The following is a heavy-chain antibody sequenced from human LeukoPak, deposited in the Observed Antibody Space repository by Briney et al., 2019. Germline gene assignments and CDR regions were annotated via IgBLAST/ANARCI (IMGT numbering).Heavy chain of an antibody. CDR1: GFIFSSYW. CDR2: IKEDGSDK. V-gene: IGHV3-7*01. D-gene: IGHD5-18*01. CDR3: ARDAGYGYDRFDY. J-gene: IGHJ4*02. Sequence: PGGSLRLSCAASGFIFSSYWMAWVRQAPGKGLEWVANIKEDGSDKNYVDSVKGRFTTSRDNAKNSLYLQMNSLRAEDTAVYYCARDAGYGYDRFDYWGQGTQVTVSS.